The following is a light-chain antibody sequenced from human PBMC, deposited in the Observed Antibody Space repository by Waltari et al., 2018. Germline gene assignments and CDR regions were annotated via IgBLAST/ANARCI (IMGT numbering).Light chain of an antibody. CDR2: YNSDSDK. V-gene: IGLV5-45*01. J-gene: IGLJ1*01. CDR1: SGINVGTYR. Sequence: QAVLTQPASLAASPGASASLTCTLRSGINVGTYRIYWYQQKPGSPPQYLLRYNSDSDKQQGSGVPSRFSGSKDASANAGIFRISGLQSEDEADYYCMIWHSSAYVFGTGTKVTVL. CDR3: MIWHSSAYV.